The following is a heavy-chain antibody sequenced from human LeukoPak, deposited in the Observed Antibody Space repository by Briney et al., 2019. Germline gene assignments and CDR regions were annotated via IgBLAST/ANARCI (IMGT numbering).Heavy chain of an antibody. CDR3: ARSDEDYEYVWGSYRYPSFRF. J-gene: IGHJ4*02. CDR1: GGSFSGYH. CDR2: INHSGST. V-gene: IGHV4-34*01. D-gene: IGHD3-16*02. Sequence: SETLSLTCAVYGGSFSGYHWSWIRQPPGKGLAWIGQINHSGSTNYNPSLQSRVTISVDTSKNQFSLNLSSVTAADAAVYYCARSDEDYEYVWGSYRYPSFRFWGQGTLVTVSS.